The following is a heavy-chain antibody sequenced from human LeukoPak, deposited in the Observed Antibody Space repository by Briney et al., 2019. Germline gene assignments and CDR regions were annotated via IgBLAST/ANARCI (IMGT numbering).Heavy chain of an antibody. Sequence: GESLKISCKGSGYSFTSYWIGWVRQMPGKGLEWMGIIYPGDSDTRYSPSFQGQVTISADKSISTAYLQWSSLKASDTAMYYCARHRQAVAGTGTFDYWGQGTLVTVSS. CDR1: GYSFTSYW. V-gene: IGHV5-51*01. J-gene: IGHJ4*02. CDR2: IYPGDSDT. D-gene: IGHD6-19*01. CDR3: ARHRQAVAGTGTFDY.